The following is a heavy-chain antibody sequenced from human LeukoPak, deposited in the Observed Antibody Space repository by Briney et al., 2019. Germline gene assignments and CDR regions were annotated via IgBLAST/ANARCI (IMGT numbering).Heavy chain of an antibody. CDR1: GFTFSSYS. J-gene: IGHJ3*02. CDR3: ARVGPEGYDILTGYYPYAFDI. D-gene: IGHD3-9*01. Sequence: GGSLRLSCAASGFTFSSYSMNWVRQAPGKGLEWVSYISSSRSTIYYADSVKGRFTISRDNAKNSLYLQMNSLRAEDTAVYYCARVGPEGYDILTGYYPYAFDIWGQGTMVTVSS. V-gene: IGHV3-48*04. CDR2: ISSSRSTI.